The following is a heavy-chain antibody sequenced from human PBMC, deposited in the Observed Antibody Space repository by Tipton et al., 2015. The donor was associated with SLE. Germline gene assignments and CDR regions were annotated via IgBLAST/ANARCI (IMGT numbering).Heavy chain of an antibody. CDR3: AKEAGYSSGWYDSSDAFDI. CDR2: ISGSGGST. D-gene: IGHD6-19*01. Sequence: GSLRLSCAASGFTFSSYAMHWVRQAPGKGLEWVSAISGSGGSTYYADSVKGRFTISRDNSKDTLYLQMNSLRAEDTAVYYCAKEAGYSSGWYDSSDAFDIWGQGTMVTVSS. V-gene: IGHV3-23*01. J-gene: IGHJ3*02. CDR1: GFTFSSYA.